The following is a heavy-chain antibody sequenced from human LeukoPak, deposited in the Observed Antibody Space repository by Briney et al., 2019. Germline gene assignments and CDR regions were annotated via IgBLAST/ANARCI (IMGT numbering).Heavy chain of an antibody. CDR2: INPSGGST. CDR1: GYTFTSYY. V-gene: IGHV1-46*01. D-gene: IGHD2-15*01. CDR3: ALLGVAPQNNWFDP. Sequence: ASVKVSCKASGYTFTSYYMHWVRQAPGQGLEWMGIINPSGGSTSYAQKFQGRVTITADESTSTAYMELSSLRSEDTAVYYCALLGVAPQNNWFDPWGQGTLVTVSS. J-gene: IGHJ5*02.